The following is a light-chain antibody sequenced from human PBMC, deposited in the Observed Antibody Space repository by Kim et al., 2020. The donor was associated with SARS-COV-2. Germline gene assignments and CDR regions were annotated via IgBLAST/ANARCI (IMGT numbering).Light chain of an antibody. CDR2: YNT. Sequence: SYELTQPPSVSVAPGKTASITCGGNNIGRKTVHWYQQKPGQAPVLVIYYNTDRPSGIPERFPGSNSGNTATLTISRVEAGDEADHFCQVWDRRSDREVFG. CDR1: NIGRKT. CDR3: QVWDRRSDREV. J-gene: IGLJ3*02. V-gene: IGLV3-21*04.